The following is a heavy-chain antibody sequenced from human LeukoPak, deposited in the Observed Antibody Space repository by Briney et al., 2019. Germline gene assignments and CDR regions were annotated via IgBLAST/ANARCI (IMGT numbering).Heavy chain of an antibody. D-gene: IGHD2-2*01. J-gene: IGHJ4*02. CDR2: IYSGGST. CDR1: GFTFSSYA. CDR3: ARDRGYCTTSTCYTGGFDY. Sequence: GGSLRLSCAASGFTFSSYAMSWVRQAPGKGLEWVSIIYSGGSTYYADSVKGRFTISRDNSKNTLYLQMNSLRAEDTAVYYCARDRGYCTTSTCYTGGFDYWGQGTLVTVSS. V-gene: IGHV3-53*01.